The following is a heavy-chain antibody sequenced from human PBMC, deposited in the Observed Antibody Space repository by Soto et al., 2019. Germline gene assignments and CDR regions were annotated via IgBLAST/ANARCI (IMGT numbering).Heavy chain of an antibody. D-gene: IGHD6-6*01. V-gene: IGHV3-33*01. CDR3: ARQQVVQAALDY. CDR2: IWYDGSNK. J-gene: IGHJ4*02. CDR1: GFTFTNYA. Sequence: QVHLVESGGGVVQPGRSLRLSCAASGFTFTNYAMHRVRQAPGKGLEWVAVIWYDGSNKYYADSVKGRFTISRDNSKNQVYLHMNTLRAEDTAVYYCARQQVVQAALDYWGQGALVTVSS.